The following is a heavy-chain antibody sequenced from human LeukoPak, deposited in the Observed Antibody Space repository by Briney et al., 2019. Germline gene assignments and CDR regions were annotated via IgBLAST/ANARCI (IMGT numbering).Heavy chain of an antibody. Sequence: GRSLRLSCAASAFTFSSYGMHWVRQAPGKGLEWVAVISYDGSYEYYADSVKGRFTISRDNSKNTLYLQVNSLRAEDTAVYYCARDISGEKSFDYWGQGTLVTVSS. CDR3: ARDISGEKSFDY. J-gene: IGHJ4*02. D-gene: IGHD3-10*01. CDR2: ISYDGSYE. CDR1: AFTFSSYG. V-gene: IGHV3-30*03.